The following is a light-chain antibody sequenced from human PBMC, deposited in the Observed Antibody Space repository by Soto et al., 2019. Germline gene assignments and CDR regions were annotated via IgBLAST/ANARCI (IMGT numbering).Light chain of an antibody. CDR2: DVS. V-gene: IGLV2-14*01. CDR3: SSYTSSSTLEV. Sequence: QSALTQPASVSGSPGQSITISCTGTSSDVGGYNYVSWYQQHPGKAPKLMIYDVSNRPSGVSNRFSGSKSGNTASLTISGLQAEVEADYYCSSYTSSSTLEVFGGGTKLTVL. CDR1: SSDVGGYNY. J-gene: IGLJ2*01.